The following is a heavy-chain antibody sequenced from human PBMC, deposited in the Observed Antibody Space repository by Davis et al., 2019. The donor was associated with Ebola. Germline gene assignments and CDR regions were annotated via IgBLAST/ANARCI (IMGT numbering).Heavy chain of an antibody. J-gene: IGHJ4*02. D-gene: IGHD1-26*01. Sequence: GGSLRLSCTDSVITFSSYAMTWVRQAPGKGLEWVSAISGSGGSTYYADSVKGRFTISRDNSKNTLYLQMNSLRAEDTAVYYCAKVGGSYALTDYWGQGTLVTVSS. CDR2: ISGSGGST. CDR3: AKVGGSYALTDY. V-gene: IGHV3-23*01. CDR1: VITFSSYA.